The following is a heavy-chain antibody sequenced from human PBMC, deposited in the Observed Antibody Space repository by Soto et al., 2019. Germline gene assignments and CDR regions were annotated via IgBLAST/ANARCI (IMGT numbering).Heavy chain of an antibody. D-gene: IGHD4-17*01. CDR3: AKDGGACDGDYHAFDI. J-gene: IGHJ3*02. V-gene: IGHV3-23*01. Sequence: EVQLLESGGGLVQPGGSLRLSCAASGFTFSSYAMSWVRQAPGKGLEWVSATSGSGGSTYYADSVKGRFTITRDNSKNTLYLQMNSLRDEDTAVYYCAKDGGACDGDYHAFDIWGQGTMVTVSS. CDR2: TSGSGGST. CDR1: GFTFSSYA.